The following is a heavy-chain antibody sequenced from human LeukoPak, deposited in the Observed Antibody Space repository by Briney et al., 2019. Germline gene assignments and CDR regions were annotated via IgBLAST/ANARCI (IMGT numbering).Heavy chain of an antibody. CDR3: ARQTGYIYGTRSFDY. D-gene: IGHD5-18*01. CDR1: GYSFSSYW. J-gene: IGHJ4*02. CDR2: IYPGDSDT. Sequence: GESLKISCKASGYSFSSYWIGWVRQMPGKGLEWMGIIYPGDSDTKYSPSFQGQVTISADKSISTAYLQWSSLKASDTAMYYCARQTGYIYGTRSFDYWGQGTLVTVSS. V-gene: IGHV5-51*01.